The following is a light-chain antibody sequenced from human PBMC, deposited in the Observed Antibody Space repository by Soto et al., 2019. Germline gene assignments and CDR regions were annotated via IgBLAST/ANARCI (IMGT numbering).Light chain of an antibody. CDR3: QSYDSSLSAAV. Sequence: QPVLTQPPSVSGAPGQKVIISCTGSSSNIGAGYDVHWYQQLPGTAPKLLIYGNSNRPSGVPDRLSGSKSGTSASLAITGLQVEDEADYSCQSYDSSLSAAVFGGGTKLTVL. CDR2: GNS. CDR1: SSNIGAGYD. V-gene: IGLV1-40*01. J-gene: IGLJ2*01.